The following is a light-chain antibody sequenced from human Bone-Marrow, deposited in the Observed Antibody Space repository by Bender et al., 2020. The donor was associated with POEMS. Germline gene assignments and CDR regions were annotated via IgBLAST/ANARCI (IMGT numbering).Light chain of an antibody. V-gene: IGLV2-14*01. J-gene: IGLJ2*01. CDR3: SSYTSSSTLR. CDR2: DVS. Sequence: QSALTQPASVSGSPGQSITISCTGTSSDVGGYNYVSWYQRLPGQAPKLLIYDVSHRHSGVSHRFSGSKSGNTASLTISGLQAEDEANYFCSSYTSSSTLRFGGGTELTVL. CDR1: SSDVGGYNY.